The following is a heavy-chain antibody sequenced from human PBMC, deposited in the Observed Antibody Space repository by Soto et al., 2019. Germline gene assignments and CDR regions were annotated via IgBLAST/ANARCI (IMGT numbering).Heavy chain of an antibody. D-gene: IGHD2-8*01. V-gene: IGHV4-59*01. CDR2: IYYSGST. Sequence: SETLSLTCTVSGGSISSYYWSWIRQPPGKGLEWIGYIYYSGSTNYNPSLKSRVTISVDTSKNQFSLKLSSVTAADTAVYYCASTLNSNDYYSDGMYVRSRRTTVPVS. CDR1: GGSISSYY. CDR3: ASTLNSNDYYSDGMYV. J-gene: IGHJ6*02.